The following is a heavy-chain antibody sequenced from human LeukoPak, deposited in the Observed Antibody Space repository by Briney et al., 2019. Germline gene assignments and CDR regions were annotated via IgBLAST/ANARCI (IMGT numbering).Heavy chain of an antibody. CDR2: MNPDSGNT. Sequence: ASVKVSRKTSGYTFTSYDINWVRQTTGQGLEWMGWMNPDSGNTGYAQKFQGRVTMTRNTSITTAYMELSNLRSEDTAVYYCARGGEMATIRFDYWGQGTLVTVSS. V-gene: IGHV1-8*01. J-gene: IGHJ4*02. CDR1: GYTFTSYD. D-gene: IGHD5-24*01. CDR3: ARGGEMATIRFDY.